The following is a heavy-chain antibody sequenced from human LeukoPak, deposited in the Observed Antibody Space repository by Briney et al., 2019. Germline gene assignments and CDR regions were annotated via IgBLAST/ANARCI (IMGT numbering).Heavy chain of an antibody. CDR3: ARDNSVGDNAWWFDP. D-gene: IGHD1-26*01. V-gene: IGHV4-39*07. CDR2: IYYSGST. CDR1: GGSISSSSYY. Sequence: SETLSFTCTVSGGSISSSSYYWGWIRQPPGKGLECIGSIYYSGSTYYNPSLKSRVTISVDTSKNQFSLKLSSVTAADTAVYYCARDNSVGDNAWWFDPWGQGTLVTVSS. J-gene: IGHJ5*02.